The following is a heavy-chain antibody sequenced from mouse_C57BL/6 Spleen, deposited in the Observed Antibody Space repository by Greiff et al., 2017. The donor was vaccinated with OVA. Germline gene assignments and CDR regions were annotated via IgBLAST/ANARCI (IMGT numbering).Heavy chain of an antibody. Sequence: QVQLQQPGAELVKPGASVKLSCKASGYTFTSYWMHWVKQRPGQGLEWIGMIHPNSGSTNYNEKFKSKATLTVDKSSSTAYMQLSSLTSEDSAVYYCSYWDGGFFAYWGQGTLVTVSA. V-gene: IGHV1-64*01. J-gene: IGHJ3*01. CDR3: SYWDGGFFAY. CDR2: IHPNSGST. D-gene: IGHD4-1*01. CDR1: GYTFTSYW.